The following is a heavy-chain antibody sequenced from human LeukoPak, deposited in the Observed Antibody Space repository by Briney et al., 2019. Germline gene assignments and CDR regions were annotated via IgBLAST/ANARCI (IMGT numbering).Heavy chain of an antibody. CDR1: GFTLSDYY. CDR2: ISSSGSNI. Sequence: GGSLRLSCAASGFTLSDYYMSWIRQAPGKGLEWISYISSSGSNIYYADSVKGRFTMSRDNAKGSLYLQMNSLRAEDTAIYYCARRRDYLDYWGQGTLVTVSS. V-gene: IGHV3-11*01. CDR3: ARRRDYLDY. J-gene: IGHJ4*02.